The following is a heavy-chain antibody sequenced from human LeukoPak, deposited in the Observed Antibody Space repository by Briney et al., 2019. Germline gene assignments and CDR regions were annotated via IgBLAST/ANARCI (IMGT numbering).Heavy chain of an antibody. CDR2: ISYDGSNK. D-gene: IGHD5-24*01. Sequence: PGRSLRLSCAAPGFTFSSYAMHWVRQAPGKGLEWVAVISYDGSNKYYADSVKGRFTISRDNSKNTLYLQMNSLRAEDTAVYYCANLERWLLEPGAFDIWGQGTMVTVSS. CDR3: ANLERWLLEPGAFDI. V-gene: IGHV3-30-3*01. J-gene: IGHJ3*02. CDR1: GFTFSSYA.